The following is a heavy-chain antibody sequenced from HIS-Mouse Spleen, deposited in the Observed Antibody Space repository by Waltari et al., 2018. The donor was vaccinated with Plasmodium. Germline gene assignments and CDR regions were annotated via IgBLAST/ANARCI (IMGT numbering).Heavy chain of an antibody. V-gene: IGHV4-38-2*02. D-gene: IGHD6-13*01. J-gene: IGHJ5*02. CDR3: ARGVGYSSSWYWFDP. Sequence: QVQLQESGPGLVKPSETLSLTCTVSGYSISSGYYWGWIRQPPGKGLEWIGSIYHSGSPYHNPSLKSRVTISVDTSKNQCSLKLSSVTAADTAVYYCARGVGYSSSWYWFDPWGQGTLVTVSS. CDR1: GYSISSGYY. CDR2: IYHSGSP.